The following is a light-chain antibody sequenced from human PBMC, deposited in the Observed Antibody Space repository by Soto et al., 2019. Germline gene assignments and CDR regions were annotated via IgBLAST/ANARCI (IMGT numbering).Light chain of an antibody. CDR1: QNINNY. Sequence: IQMTQSPSSLSAPVGARVPITCQASQNINNYLNWYQQKPGRAPKLLIYDASNLEAGVPSRFRGSGSGTDFTFTISRLQPEDIATYYCQQYENLPTFGQGTRLEIK. CDR3: QQYENLPT. V-gene: IGKV1-33*01. CDR2: DAS. J-gene: IGKJ5*01.